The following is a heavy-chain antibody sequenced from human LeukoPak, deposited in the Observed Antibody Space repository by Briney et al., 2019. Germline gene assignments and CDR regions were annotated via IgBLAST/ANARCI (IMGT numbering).Heavy chain of an antibody. CDR3: ARGALLYYDSSGYYLGWFQH. Sequence: ASVKVSCKASGGTFSSYAISWVRQAPGQGLEWMGRIIPIFGTANYAQKFQGRVTITTDESTSTAYMELSSLRSEDTAVYYCARGALLYYDSSGYYLGWFQHWGQGTLVTVSS. CDR2: IIPIFGTA. CDR1: GGTFSSYA. V-gene: IGHV1-69*05. J-gene: IGHJ1*01. D-gene: IGHD3-22*01.